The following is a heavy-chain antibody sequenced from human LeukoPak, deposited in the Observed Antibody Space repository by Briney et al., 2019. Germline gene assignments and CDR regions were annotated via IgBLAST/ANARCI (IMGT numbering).Heavy chain of an antibody. CDR3: ATNTLVRDIINWFDP. J-gene: IGHJ5*02. Sequence: ASVKVSCKASGYSFADYYMHWVRQAPGQGLEWMGWIKPNSGDTRSAQKFQGRVIMTRDTSTGTAYMELSSLRYDDTAVYYCATNTLVRDIINWFDPWGRGTLVTVSS. V-gene: IGHV1-2*02. D-gene: IGHD3-10*01. CDR1: GYSFADYY. CDR2: IKPNSGDT.